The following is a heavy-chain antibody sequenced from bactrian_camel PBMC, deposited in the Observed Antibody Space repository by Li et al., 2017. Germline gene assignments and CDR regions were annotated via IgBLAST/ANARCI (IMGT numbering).Heavy chain of an antibody. CDR1: GFPFSFTS. Sequence: VQLVESGGGLVQPGGSLKLSCVASGFPFSFTSMTWVRQTPGKGLEWVSTTSNSGKTSTYADSVKGRFTISKDNTQKILYLQMNDLKPEDTGIYYCAADVGIIATNLDPHDFRYWGQGTQVTV. CDR3: AADVGIIATNLDPHDFRY. V-gene: IGHV3S42*01. J-gene: IGHJ6*01. CDR2: TSNSGKTS. D-gene: IGHD4*01.